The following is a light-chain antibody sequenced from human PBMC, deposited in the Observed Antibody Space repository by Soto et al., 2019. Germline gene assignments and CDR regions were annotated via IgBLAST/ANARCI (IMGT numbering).Light chain of an antibody. CDR1: SSDVGGYNY. CDR3: CSPAGSYTWV. CDR2: DVS. J-gene: IGLJ3*02. Sequence: QSALTQPRSVSGSPGQSVAISCIGTSSDVGGYNYVSWFQHHPGTAPKLMIYDVSKRPSGVPDRFSGSKSGNTASLTISGLQAEDEADYYCCSPAGSYTWVFGGGTKVTVL. V-gene: IGLV2-11*01.